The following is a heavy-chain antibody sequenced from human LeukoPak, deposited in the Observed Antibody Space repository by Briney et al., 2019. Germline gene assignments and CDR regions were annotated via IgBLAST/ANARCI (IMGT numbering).Heavy chain of an antibody. D-gene: IGHD3-22*01. V-gene: IGHV3-30*03. Sequence: GGSLRLSCAASGFTFSSYGMHWVRQAPGKGLEWVAVISYDGSNKYYADSVKGRVRISRDNAKNSLYLQMTALIAEDTAVYYCARDPPNNGYDFDYWGQGILVTVSS. CDR3: ARDPPNNGYDFDY. CDR1: GFTFSSYG. CDR2: ISYDGSNK. J-gene: IGHJ4*02.